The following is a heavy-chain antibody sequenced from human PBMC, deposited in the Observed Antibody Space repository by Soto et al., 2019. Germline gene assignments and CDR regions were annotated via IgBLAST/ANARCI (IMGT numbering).Heavy chain of an antibody. J-gene: IGHJ5*02. CDR3: AREGIAAAARWFDP. D-gene: IGHD6-13*01. CDR1: GFTFSSYG. V-gene: IGHV3-33*01. CDR2: IWYDGSNK. Sequence: QVQLVESGGGVVQPGRSLRLSCAASGFTFSSYGMHWVRQAPGKGLEWVAVIWYDGSNKYYADSVKGRFTISRDNSKNTLYLQMNSLRAEDTAVYYCAREGIAAAARWFDPWGQGTLVTVSS.